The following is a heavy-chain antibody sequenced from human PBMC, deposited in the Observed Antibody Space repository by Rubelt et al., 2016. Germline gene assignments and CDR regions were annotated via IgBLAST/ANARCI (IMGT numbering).Heavy chain of an antibody. Sequence: KGRFTISRDSAKNSLYLQMNSLRAEDTAVYYCARVKAVAGNHDYWGQGTLVTVSS. D-gene: IGHD6-19*01. J-gene: IGHJ4*02. V-gene: IGHV3-11*06. CDR3: ARVKAVAGNHDY.